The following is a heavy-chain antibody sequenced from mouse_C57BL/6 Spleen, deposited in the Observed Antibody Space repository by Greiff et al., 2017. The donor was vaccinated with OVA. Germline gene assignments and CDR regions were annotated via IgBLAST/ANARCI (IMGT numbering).Heavy chain of an antibody. Sequence: EVQLQQSGPELVKPGASVKISCKASGYTFTDYYMNWVKQSHGKSLEWIGDINPNNGGTSYNQKFKGKATCTVDKSSSTAYMELRSLTSEDSAVYYCARTEYDYERYFDYWGQGTTLTVSS. CDR3: ARTEYDYERYFDY. CDR2: INPNNGGT. D-gene: IGHD2-4*01. CDR1: GYTFTDYY. J-gene: IGHJ2*01. V-gene: IGHV1-26*01.